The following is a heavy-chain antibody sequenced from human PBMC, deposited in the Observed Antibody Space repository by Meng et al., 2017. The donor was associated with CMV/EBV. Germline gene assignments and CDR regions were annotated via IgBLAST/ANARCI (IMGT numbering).Heavy chain of an antibody. CDR2: ISVYNGHT. CDR3: ARGVPLGIIYSFDY. D-gene: IGHD2-21*01. Sequence: QFQLGQAGVEVKKPGASVKVSCKASGYTFTGYGISWVRQAPGQGLEWMGWISVYNGHTNFAQNLQGRVTMTTDTSTSTAYVELRSLRSDDTAIYYCARGVPLGIIYSFDYWGQGTLVTASS. CDR1: GYTFTGYG. J-gene: IGHJ4*01. V-gene: IGHV1-18*01.